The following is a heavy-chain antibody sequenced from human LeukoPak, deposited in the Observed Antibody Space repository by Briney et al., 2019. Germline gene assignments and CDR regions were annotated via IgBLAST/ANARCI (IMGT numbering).Heavy chain of an antibody. J-gene: IGHJ5*02. CDR1: GFTFNNFA. CDR2: IGGSGAHT. D-gene: IGHD4-23*01. CDR3: AKDLGNYGDYVGWFDP. Sequence: GGSLRLSCAASGFTFNNFAMSWVRQAPEKGLEWVSAIGGSGAHTYYADSVKGRFTISRDNSKNTLYLQMKDLRAEDTAVYYCAKDLGNYGDYVGWFDPWAREPWSPSPQ. V-gene: IGHV3-23*01.